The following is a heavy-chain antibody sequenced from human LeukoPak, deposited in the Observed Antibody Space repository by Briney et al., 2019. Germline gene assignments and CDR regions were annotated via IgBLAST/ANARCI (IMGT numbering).Heavy chain of an antibody. CDR3: ARDAVDSFDY. D-gene: IGHD5-12*01. V-gene: IGHV4-39*07. Sequence: PSETLSLTCTVSGGSISSSSYYWGWIRQPPGKGLEWIGSIYYSGSTYYNPSLKSRVTISVDTSKNQFSLKLSSVTAADTAVYYCARDAVDSFDYWGQGTLVTVSS. J-gene: IGHJ4*02. CDR2: IYYSGST. CDR1: GGSISSSSYY.